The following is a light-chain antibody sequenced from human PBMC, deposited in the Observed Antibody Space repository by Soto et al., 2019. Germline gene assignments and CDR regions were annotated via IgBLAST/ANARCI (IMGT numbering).Light chain of an antibody. V-gene: IGKV3-20*01. CDR2: GAS. CDR1: QSVSSSY. CDR3: QQYGSSPH. J-gene: IGKJ5*01. Sequence: SPGTLSLSPGGRATLSCRASQSVSSSYLAWYQQKPGQAPRLLIYGASSRATGIPDRFSGSGSGTDFTLTISRLEPEDFAVYYCQQYGSSPHFGQGTRLEIK.